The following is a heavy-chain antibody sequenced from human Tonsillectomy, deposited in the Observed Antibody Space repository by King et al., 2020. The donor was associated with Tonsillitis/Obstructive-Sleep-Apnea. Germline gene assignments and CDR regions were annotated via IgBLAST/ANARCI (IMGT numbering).Heavy chain of an antibody. CDR1: GFTFDDYA. J-gene: IGHJ4*02. CDR3: AKDTTMWTTVTTGLFDY. CDR2: ITWDSGRI. D-gene: IGHD4-11*01. Sequence: EVQLVESGGGLVQPGRSLRLSCAASGFTFDDYAMHWVRQAPGKGLEWVSGITWDSGRIGYADSVKGRFTISRDNAKNSLYLQMNSLRAEDTALYYCAKDTTMWTTVTTGLFDYWGQGTLVTVSS. V-gene: IGHV3-9*01.